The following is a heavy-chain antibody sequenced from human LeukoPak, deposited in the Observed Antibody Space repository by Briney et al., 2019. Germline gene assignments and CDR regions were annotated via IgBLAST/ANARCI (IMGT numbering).Heavy chain of an antibody. CDR1: GFTFSSYG. J-gene: IGHJ4*02. V-gene: IGHV3-33*03. CDR3: AKGRGDYYYFDY. CDR2: IWYDGSNK. Sequence: PGRSLRLSCAASGFTFSSYGMHWVRQAPGKGLEWVAVIWYDGSNKYYADSVKGRFTISRDNAKNSLYLQMNSLRAEDTALYYCAKGRGDYYYFDYWGQGTLVSVSS. D-gene: IGHD4-17*01.